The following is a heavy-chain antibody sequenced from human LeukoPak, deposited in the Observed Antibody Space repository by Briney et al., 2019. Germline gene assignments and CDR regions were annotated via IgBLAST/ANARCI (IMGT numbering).Heavy chain of an antibody. V-gene: IGHV4-39*07. D-gene: IGHD3-10*01. Sequence: PSETLSLTCTVSGGSISSSSYYRSWIRQPPGKGLEWIGEINHSGSTNYNPSLKSRVTISVDTSKNQFSLKLSSVTAADTAVYYCARGLWFGELFFDYWGQGTLVTVSS. CDR2: INHSGST. CDR1: GGSISSSSYY. J-gene: IGHJ4*02. CDR3: ARGLWFGELFFDY.